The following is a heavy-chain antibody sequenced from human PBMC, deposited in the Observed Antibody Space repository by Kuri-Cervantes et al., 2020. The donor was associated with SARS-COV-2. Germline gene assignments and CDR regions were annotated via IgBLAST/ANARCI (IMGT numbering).Heavy chain of an antibody. CDR3: AKGILPTWGSYYFKGEYFQH. J-gene: IGHJ1*01. CDR2: ISAYNGNT. D-gene: IGHD1-26*01. CDR1: GYTFTSYG. Sequence: ASVKVSCKASGYTFTSYGISWVRQAPGQGLEWMGWISAYNGNTNYAQKLQGRVTMTTDTSTSTAYMELRSLRSDDTAVYYCAKGILPTWGSYYFKGEYFQHWGQGTLVTVSS. V-gene: IGHV1-18*01.